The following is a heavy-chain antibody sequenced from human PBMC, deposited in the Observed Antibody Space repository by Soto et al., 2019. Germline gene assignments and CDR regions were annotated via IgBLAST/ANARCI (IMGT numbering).Heavy chain of an antibody. Sequence: GGSLRLSCAASGFTFSDYYMSWIRQAPGKGLEWVSYISSSSSYTNYADSVKGRFTISRDNAKNSLYLQMNSLRAEDKAVYYCAREVADSSGNNLSNWFDPWGQGTLVTVSS. CDR1: GFTFSDYY. J-gene: IGHJ5*02. D-gene: IGHD3-22*01. CDR2: ISSSSSYT. V-gene: IGHV3-11*06. CDR3: AREVADSSGNNLSNWFDP.